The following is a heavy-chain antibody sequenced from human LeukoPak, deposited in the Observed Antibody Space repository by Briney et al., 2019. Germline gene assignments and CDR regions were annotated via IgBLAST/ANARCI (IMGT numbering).Heavy chain of an antibody. CDR3: GRAPGGWYEAILDY. Sequence: GGSLRLSCAASGFTFNSYAMHWVRQAPGKGLEWVAVISYDGSNKYYAESVKGRFTISRDNSKNTLYLQMNSLRAEDTAVYYCGRAPGGWYEAILDYWGQGTLVTVSS. V-gene: IGHV3-30-3*01. J-gene: IGHJ4*02. CDR1: GFTFNSYA. D-gene: IGHD6-19*01. CDR2: ISYDGSNK.